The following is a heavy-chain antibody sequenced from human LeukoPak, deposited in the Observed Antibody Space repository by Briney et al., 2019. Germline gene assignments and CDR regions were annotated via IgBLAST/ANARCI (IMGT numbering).Heavy chain of an antibody. CDR1: GGSISSYY. V-gene: IGHV4-59*01. CDR3: ARGQQLTLFDY. Sequence: PSETLSPTCTVSGGSISSYYWSWIRQPPGKGLEWIGYIYYSGSTNYNPSLKSRVTISVDTSKNQFSLKLSSVTAADTAVYYCARGQQLTLFDYWGQGTLVTVSS. D-gene: IGHD6-13*01. CDR2: IYYSGST. J-gene: IGHJ4*02.